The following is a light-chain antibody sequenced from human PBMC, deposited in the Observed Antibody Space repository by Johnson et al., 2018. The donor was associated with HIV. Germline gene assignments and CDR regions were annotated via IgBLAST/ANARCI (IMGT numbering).Light chain of an antibody. J-gene: IGLJ1*01. CDR1: SSNIGNNY. Sequence: QSVLTQSPSVSAAPGQKVTISCSGSSSNIGNNYVSWYQQLPGTAPQLLIYENNKRPSGIPDRFSGSKSGTSATLGITGLQTGDEADYYCGTWDNSLSTGAVFGTATKVTVL. V-gene: IGLV1-51*02. CDR3: GTWDNSLSTGAV. CDR2: ENN.